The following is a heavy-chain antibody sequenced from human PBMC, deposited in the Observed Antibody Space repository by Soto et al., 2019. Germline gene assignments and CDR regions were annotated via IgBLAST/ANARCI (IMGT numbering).Heavy chain of an antibody. D-gene: IGHD2-2*01. V-gene: IGHV1-18*01. CDR1: GYTFTSYG. J-gene: IGHJ4*02. CDR2: ISAYNGNT. CDR3: ARDHDVVVPAAHHDY. Sequence: GASVKVSCKASGYTFTSYGIIWVRQAPGQGLEWMGWISAYNGNTNYAQKLQGRVTMTTDTSTSTAYMELRSLRSDDTAVYYCARDHDVVVPAAHHDYWGQGTLVTVSS.